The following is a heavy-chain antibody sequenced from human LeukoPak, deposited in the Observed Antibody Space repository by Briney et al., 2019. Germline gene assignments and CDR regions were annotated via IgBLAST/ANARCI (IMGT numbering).Heavy chain of an antibody. CDR1: GDSISSGAYS. V-gene: IGHV4-30-2*01. CDR3: ARELWFANAPGSWLDP. Sequence: PSETLSLTCVVYGDSISSGAYSRSLIRQPPGKGLEWIGYIFHTGSTFYNPSLKSRVTISVDNSKNQFSLRLNSVTAADTAVYYCARELWFANAPGSWLDPWGQGTLVTVSS. CDR2: IFHTGST. J-gene: IGHJ5*02. D-gene: IGHD3-10*01.